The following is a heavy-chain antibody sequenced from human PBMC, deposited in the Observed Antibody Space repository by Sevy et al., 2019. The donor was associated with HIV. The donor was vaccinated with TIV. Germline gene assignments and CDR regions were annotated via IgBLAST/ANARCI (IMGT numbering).Heavy chain of an antibody. CDR2: ISSSSSTI. Sequence: GGSLRLSCAASGFTFSSYSMNWVRQAPGKGLEWVSYISSSSSTIYYADAVKGRFTISRDKAKNSLYLQMNSLGAVDKAVYYCARVGIVGGGAFDIWGQGTMVTVSS. J-gene: IGHJ3*02. V-gene: IGHV3-48*01. D-gene: IGHD2-21*01. CDR1: GFTFSSYS. CDR3: ARVGIVGGGAFDI.